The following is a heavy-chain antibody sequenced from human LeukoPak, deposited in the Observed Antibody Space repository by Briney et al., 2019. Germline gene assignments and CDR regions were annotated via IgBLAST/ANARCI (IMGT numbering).Heavy chain of an antibody. J-gene: IGHJ6*04. CDR1: GSSLSSYE. CDR3: AELGITMIGGV. D-gene: IGHD3-10*02. Sequence: PGGSLTPSCAPAGSSLSSYETGWVRHAPGGGLGWVSYISSIGSTIHYAEDVKGRFTISKDNAKNSRYLQMNRLGAEDTAGYYCAELGITMIGGVWGKGTTVTISS. CDR2: ISSIGSTI. V-gene: IGHV3-48*03.